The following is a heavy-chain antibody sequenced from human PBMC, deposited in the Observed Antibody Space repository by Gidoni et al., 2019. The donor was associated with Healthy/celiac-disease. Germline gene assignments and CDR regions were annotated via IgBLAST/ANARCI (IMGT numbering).Heavy chain of an antibody. Sequence: EVQLVESGGGLVQPGRSLRLSCAASGFTFDDYAMHWVRQAPGKGLEWVSGISWNSGCIGYADSVKGRFTISRDNAKNSLYLQMNSLRAEDTALYYCAKDMVPFGRMGLSSFDIWGQGTMVTVSS. V-gene: IGHV3-9*01. J-gene: IGHJ3*02. CDR2: ISWNSGCI. D-gene: IGHD3-10*01. CDR3: AKDMVPFGRMGLSSFDI. CDR1: GFTFDDYA.